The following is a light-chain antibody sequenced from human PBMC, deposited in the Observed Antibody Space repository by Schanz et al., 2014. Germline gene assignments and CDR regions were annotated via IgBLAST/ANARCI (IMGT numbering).Light chain of an antibody. Sequence: EIVLTQSPATLSLSPGESATLSCRASQSISSYLAWYQQKPGQAPRLLIYGASTRATGIPAKFSGSGSGTEFTLTISSLQPEDLAVYYCQHYHSWPYTFGQGSKLDIK. V-gene: IGKV3-15*01. J-gene: IGKJ2*01. CDR1: QSISSY. CDR3: QHYHSWPYT. CDR2: GAS.